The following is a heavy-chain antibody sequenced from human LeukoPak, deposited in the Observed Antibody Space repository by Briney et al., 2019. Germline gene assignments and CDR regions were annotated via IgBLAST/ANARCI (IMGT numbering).Heavy chain of an antibody. CDR3: ARVSSNSGWYVGFDY. CDR1: GFTVSSNY. CDR2: IYSGGST. V-gene: IGHV3-66*01. D-gene: IGHD6-19*01. J-gene: IGHJ4*02. Sequence: GGSLRLSCAASGFTVSSNYMSWVRQAPGKGLEWVSVIYSGGSTYYADSVKGRFTISRDNSKNTLYLQMNSLRAEDTAVYYCARVSSNSGWYVGFDYWGQGTLVTVSS.